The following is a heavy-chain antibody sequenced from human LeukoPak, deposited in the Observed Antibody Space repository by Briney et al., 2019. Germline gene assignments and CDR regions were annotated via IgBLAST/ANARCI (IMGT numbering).Heavy chain of an antibody. CDR1: GYSFTTYW. D-gene: IGHD3-10*01. CDR2: IYPADSDT. CDR3: ARVGVRGVNGRAYFDY. V-gene: IGHV5-51*01. J-gene: IGHJ4*02. Sequence: GESLKISCKGSGYSFTTYWVGWVRQMPGKGLEWMGIIYPADSDTTYNPSFQGQVTFSADKSIGTAYLQWSSLKASDTAIYYCARVGVRGVNGRAYFDYWGQGTLVTVSS.